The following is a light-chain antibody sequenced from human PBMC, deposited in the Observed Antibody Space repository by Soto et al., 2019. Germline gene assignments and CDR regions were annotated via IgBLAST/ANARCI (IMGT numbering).Light chain of an antibody. J-gene: IGLJ1*01. CDR3: AAWADSLNEYV. CDR2: SNI. V-gene: IGLV1-44*01. CDR1: SSNIGSNT. Sequence: QSVLTQPPSAYGTHGQRVTISCSGSSSNIGSNTVDWYQHLPGTAPTLLLFSNIQRPSGGPDRFSGSKSGTSGSLAISGLQSADEDEYFCAAWADSLNEYVFGTGTKVTVL.